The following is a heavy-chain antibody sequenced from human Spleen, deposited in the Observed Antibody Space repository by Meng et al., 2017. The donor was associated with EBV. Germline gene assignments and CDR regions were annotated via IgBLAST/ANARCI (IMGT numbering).Heavy chain of an antibody. V-gene: IGHV1-18*01. J-gene: IGHJ4*02. D-gene: IGHD2-2*01. CDR3: ARAVLGYCSSTGCYHYFDY. CDR2: ISVYNGNT. Sequence: QVQLVQSGAEVKKPGASVKVSCKASGYIFTNYGISWVRQAPGQGLEWMGWISVYNGNTNYAQRLQDRVTMTTDTSTTTAYLELRSLRSDDTAIYYCARAVLGYCSSTGCYHYFDYWGQGTLVTVSS. CDR1: GYIFTNYG.